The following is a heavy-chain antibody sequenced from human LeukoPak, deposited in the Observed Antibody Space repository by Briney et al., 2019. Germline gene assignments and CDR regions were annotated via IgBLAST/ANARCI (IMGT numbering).Heavy chain of an antibody. Sequence: QSGGSLRLSRAASGFTFSSYWMHWVRQPPGKGLVWVSRIDGDGSSTTYADSVKGRFTISRDNAKNMLYLQMNSLRAEDTAVYYCATRGVVSGDRGTMVTVSS. CDR2: IDGDGSST. D-gene: IGHD2-15*01. CDR3: ATRGVVS. V-gene: IGHV3-74*01. CDR1: GFTFSSYW. J-gene: IGHJ3*01.